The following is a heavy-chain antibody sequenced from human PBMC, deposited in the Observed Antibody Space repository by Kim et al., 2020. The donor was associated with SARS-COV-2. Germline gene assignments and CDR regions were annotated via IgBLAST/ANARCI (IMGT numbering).Heavy chain of an antibody. CDR2: ISAYNGNT. D-gene: IGHD2-2*02. CDR3: ARRKSLGYCSSTSCYSWFDP. V-gene: IGHV1-18*01. Sequence: ASVKVSCKASGYTFTSYGISWVRQAPGQGLEWMGWISAYNGNTNYAQKLQGRVTMTTDTSTSTAYMELRSLRSDDTAVYYCARRKSLGYCSSTSCYSWFDPWGQGTLVTVSS. CDR1: GYTFTSYG. J-gene: IGHJ5*02.